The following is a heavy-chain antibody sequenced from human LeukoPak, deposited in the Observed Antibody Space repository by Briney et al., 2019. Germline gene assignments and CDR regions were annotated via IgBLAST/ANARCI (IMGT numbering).Heavy chain of an antibody. CDR1: GFIFSSYA. Sequence: SGGSLRLSCAASGFIFSSYAMSWVRQAPGKGLDWVAFIRYDGSIKYYADSVKGRFTISRDNSKDTLYLQMNSLRAEDTAVYYCAKDYTNFGVVNNYYYMDVWGKGTTVIVSS. V-gene: IGHV3-30*02. CDR2: IRYDGSIK. J-gene: IGHJ6*03. D-gene: IGHD3-3*01. CDR3: AKDYTNFGVVNNYYYMDV.